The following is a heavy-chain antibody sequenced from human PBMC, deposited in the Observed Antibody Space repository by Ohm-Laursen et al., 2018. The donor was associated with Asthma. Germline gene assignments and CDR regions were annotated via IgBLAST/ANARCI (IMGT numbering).Heavy chain of an antibody. D-gene: IGHD4-17*01. CDR3: AKGANYGDYEGYFDY. CDR2: ISGSGGST. V-gene: IGHV3-23*01. J-gene: IGHJ4*02. Sequence: SLRLSCAASGFTFSSYAMSWVRQAPGKGLEWVSAISGSGGSTYYADSVKGRFTISRGNSKNTLYLQMNILRAEDTAVYYCAKGANYGDYEGYFDYWGQGTLVTVSS. CDR1: GFTFSSYA.